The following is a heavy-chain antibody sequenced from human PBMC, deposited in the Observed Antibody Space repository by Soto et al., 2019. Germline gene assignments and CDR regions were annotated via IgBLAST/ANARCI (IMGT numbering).Heavy chain of an antibody. V-gene: IGHV4-59*01. D-gene: IGHD5-12*01. CDR3: ARDLFGGYCLDY. CDR1: GGSINNNF. Sequence: SETLSLTCTVSGGSINNNFWGWIRQPPGKGLEWIGYVYYDGHTDYNPSLESRVTIAIDTSKNQFSLRLTSVTAADTAVYYCARDLFGGYCLDYWGQGALVTVSS. CDR2: VYYDGHT. J-gene: IGHJ4*02.